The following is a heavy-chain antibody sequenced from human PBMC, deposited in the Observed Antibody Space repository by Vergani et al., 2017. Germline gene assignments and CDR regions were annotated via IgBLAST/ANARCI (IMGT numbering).Heavy chain of an antibody. V-gene: IGHV4-59*01. CDR3: ARLLGCYYSYYYYGMDV. Sequence: QVQLQESGPGLVKPSQTLSLTCTVSGGSISSYYWSWIRQPPGKGLEWIGYIYYSGSTNYNPSLKSRVTISVDTSKNQFSLKLSSVTAADTAVYYCARLLGCYYSYYYYGMDVWGQGTTVTVSS. J-gene: IGHJ6*02. CDR1: GGSISSYY. D-gene: IGHD1-26*01. CDR2: IYYSGST.